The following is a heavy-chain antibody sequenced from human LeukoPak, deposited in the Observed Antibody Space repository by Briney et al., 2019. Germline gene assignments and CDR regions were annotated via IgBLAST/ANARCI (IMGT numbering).Heavy chain of an antibody. J-gene: IGHJ4*02. V-gene: IGHV4-30-2*01. CDR1: GASISSGGYY. D-gene: IGHD6-6*01. CDR2: IYQSGST. Sequence: SETLSLTCTVSGASISSGGYYWSWIRQPPGKGLEWIGYIYQSGSTYYNPSLKSRVTISVGRSKNQFSLRLSSVTAADTAVYYCARGIAHDYSSSPSFDYWGQGTLVTVSS. CDR3: ARGIAHDYSSSPSFDY.